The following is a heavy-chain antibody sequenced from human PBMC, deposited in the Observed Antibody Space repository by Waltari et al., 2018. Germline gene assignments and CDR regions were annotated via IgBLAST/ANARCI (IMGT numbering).Heavy chain of an antibody. D-gene: IGHD2-8*01. CDR2: IKQDASDK. Sequence: EVQLVESGGGLVQPGGSLRLSCAASGFIFSNHWMSWVRQTPGKGLEGVANIKQDASDKNYVDSVKGRFAISRDNAKRSLDLQMNSLRVEDTALYYCVRNGGAFDFWGQGTQVIVSS. J-gene: IGHJ4*02. CDR3: VRNGGAFDF. CDR1: GFIFSNHW. V-gene: IGHV3-7*04.